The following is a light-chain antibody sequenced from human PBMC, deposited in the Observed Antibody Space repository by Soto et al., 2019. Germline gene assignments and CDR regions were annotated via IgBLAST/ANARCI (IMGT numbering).Light chain of an antibody. CDR1: QSISSY. J-gene: IGKJ4*01. CDR3: QQNYSTTLT. Sequence: DIQMTQSPSSRSSSLGDRVTITCRASQSISSYLNWYQQKPGKAPKLLIYAASSLQSGVPSRFSGSGSGTDFTLTISSLKNEDFATYYCQQNYSTTLTFGGGTKVDIK. V-gene: IGKV1-39*01. CDR2: AAS.